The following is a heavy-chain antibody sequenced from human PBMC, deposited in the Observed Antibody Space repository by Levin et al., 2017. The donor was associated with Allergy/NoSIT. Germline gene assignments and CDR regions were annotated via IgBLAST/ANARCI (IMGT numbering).Heavy chain of an antibody. CDR3: AGDGHGEVAFDI. D-gene: IGHD4-17*01. CDR2: ISYDGSNK. Sequence: GESLKISCAASGFTFSSYTMHWVRQAPGKGLEWVAVISYDGSNKYYADSVKGRFTIPRDNSKNMVYLEMNSLRGEDTAVYYCAGDGHGEVAFDIWGQGTMVTVSS. CDR1: GFTFSSYT. J-gene: IGHJ3*02. V-gene: IGHV3-30-3*01.